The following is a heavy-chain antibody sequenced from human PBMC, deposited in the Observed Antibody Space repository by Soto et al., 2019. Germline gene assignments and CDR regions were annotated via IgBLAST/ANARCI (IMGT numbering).Heavy chain of an antibody. D-gene: IGHD3-16*01. J-gene: IGHJ4*02. V-gene: IGHV1-2*04. Sequence: QVQLVQSGAEVKKPGASVKVSCKASGYTFTGYYMHWVRQAPGQGLEWMGWINPNSGGTNYAQKLQGWVTMTRDTSISTAYMELSRLRSDDTAVYYCARAHSRYYDYVWGSYYFDYWGQGTLVTVSS. CDR3: ARAHSRYYDYVWGSYYFDY. CDR2: INPNSGGT. CDR1: GYTFTGYY.